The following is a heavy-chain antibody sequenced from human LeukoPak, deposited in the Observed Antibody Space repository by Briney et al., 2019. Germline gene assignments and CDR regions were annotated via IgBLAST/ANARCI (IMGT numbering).Heavy chain of an antibody. D-gene: IGHD3-22*01. CDR2: ISAYNGNT. CDR3: ARDYYDSSGYYYYYYYMDV. Sequence: ASVKVSCKASGDTFTSYGISWVRQAPGQGLEWMGWISAYNGNTNYAQKLQGRVTMTTDTSTSTAYMELRSLRSDDTAVYYCARDYYDSSGYYYYYYYMDVWGKGTTVTVSS. V-gene: IGHV1-18*01. CDR1: GDTFTSYG. J-gene: IGHJ6*03.